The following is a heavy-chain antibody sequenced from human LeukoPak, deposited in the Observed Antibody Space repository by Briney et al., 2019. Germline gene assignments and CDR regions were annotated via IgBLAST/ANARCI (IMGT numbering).Heavy chain of an antibody. CDR3: AREGITMVRGVALYNWFDP. J-gene: IGHJ5*02. Sequence: ASVKVSCKASGYTFTGYYMHWVRQAPGQGLEWMGWINPNSGGTKYAQKFQGRVTMTRDTSISTAYMELSRLRSDDTAVYYCAREGITMVRGVALYNWFDPWGQGTLVTVSS. V-gene: IGHV1-2*02. D-gene: IGHD3-10*01. CDR2: INPNSGGT. CDR1: GYTFTGYY.